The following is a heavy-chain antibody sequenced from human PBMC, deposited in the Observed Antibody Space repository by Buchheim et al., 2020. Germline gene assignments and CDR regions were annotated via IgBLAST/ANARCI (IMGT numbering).Heavy chain of an antibody. CDR2: ISSSSNNI. CDR3: ARVEYYDFWSGYKELDY. D-gene: IGHD3-3*01. CDR1: GFSFSSYS. Sequence: EVQLVESGGGLVKPGGSLRLSCAASGFSFSSYSMNWVRQAPGKGLEWVSSISSSSNNIYYADSVKGRFTISRDNARNSLYLQMNSLRAEDTAVYYCARVEYYDFWSGYKELDYWGQGTL. V-gene: IGHV3-21*01. J-gene: IGHJ4*02.